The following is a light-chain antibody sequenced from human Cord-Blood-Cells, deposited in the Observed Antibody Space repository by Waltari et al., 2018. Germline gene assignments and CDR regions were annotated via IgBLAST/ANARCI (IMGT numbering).Light chain of an antibody. J-gene: IGLJ1*01. CDR1: SSDVGGYNY. CDR3: SSYTSSSTLGGV. Sequence: QSALTQPASVSGSPGQSITISCTGTSSDVGGYNYVSWYQQHPGKAPKLMIYDVSNRPSGVSKRLSGSKSGNTASLTISGLQAEDEADYYCSSYTSSSTLGGVFGTGTKVTVL. V-gene: IGLV2-14*03. CDR2: DVS.